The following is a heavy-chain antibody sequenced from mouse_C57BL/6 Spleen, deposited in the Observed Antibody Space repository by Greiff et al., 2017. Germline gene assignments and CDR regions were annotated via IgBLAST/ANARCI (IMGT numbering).Heavy chain of an antibody. D-gene: IGHD2-1*01. CDR2: IDPSDSDT. Sequence: VQLQQPGAELVRPGSSVKLSCKASGYTFTSYWMHWVKQRPIQGLEWIGNIDPSDSDTHYNQQFKDKATLTVDKSSSTAYMQLSSLTSEDSAVYYCARRGNYGEAMDYWGQGTSVTVSS. CDR1: GYTFTSYW. CDR3: ARRGNYGEAMDY. J-gene: IGHJ4*01. V-gene: IGHV1-52*01.